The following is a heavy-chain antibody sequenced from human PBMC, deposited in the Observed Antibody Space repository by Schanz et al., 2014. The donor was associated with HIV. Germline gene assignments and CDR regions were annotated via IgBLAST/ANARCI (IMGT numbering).Heavy chain of an antibody. J-gene: IGHJ3*02. CDR3: AKDGSWEAFDACDI. V-gene: IGHV3-33*06. D-gene: IGHD1-26*01. CDR2: IWYDGGNK. CDR1: GFNFSSYG. Sequence: QVQLVESGGGVVQPGRSLRLSCAASGFNFSSYGMHWVRQAPGKGLEWVALIWYDGGNKYYADSVEGRFTISRDNSKNTLYLQMNSLRAEDTAVYYCAKDGSWEAFDACDIWGQGTTVTVSS.